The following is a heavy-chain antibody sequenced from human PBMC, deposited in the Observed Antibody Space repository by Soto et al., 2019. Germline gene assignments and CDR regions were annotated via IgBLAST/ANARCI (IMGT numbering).Heavy chain of an antibody. D-gene: IGHD3-16*01. CDR2: IYWDDDK. CDR3: AHIPNYYQYDWFDP. Sequence: QITLKESGPTLVKPAQTLTLTCTFSGFSLTTRGVGVGWIRQPPGKALECLALIYWDDDKRYSPSLQSRLSITKDTSKNQVVLTMTNVDPVDTPTYYCAHIPNYYQYDWFDPWGQGTLVSVSS. J-gene: IGHJ5*02. V-gene: IGHV2-5*02. CDR1: GFSLTTRGVG.